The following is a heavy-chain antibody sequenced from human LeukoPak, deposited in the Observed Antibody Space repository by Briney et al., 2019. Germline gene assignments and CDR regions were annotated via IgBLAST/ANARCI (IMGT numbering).Heavy chain of an antibody. CDR3: ASRYCSGGSCFSRDYYYYYYMDV. CDR2: IIPIFGTG. V-gene: IGHV1-69*13. J-gene: IGHJ6*03. D-gene: IGHD2-15*01. Sequence: SVKVSCKTSGGTFRNYGFTWVRQAPGQGLEWMGGIIPIFGTGKYAQKFQGRVTIIADEFTSTAYMELSSLRSEDTAVYYCASRYCSGGSCFSRDYYYYYYMDVWGKGTTVTVSS. CDR1: GGTFRNYG.